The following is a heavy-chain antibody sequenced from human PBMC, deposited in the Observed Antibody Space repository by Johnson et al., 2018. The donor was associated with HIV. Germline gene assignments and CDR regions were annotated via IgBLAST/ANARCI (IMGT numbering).Heavy chain of an antibody. Sequence: QVQLVESGGGVVQPGRSLRLSCAASGFTFSSHAIHWVRQAPGQGLEPGAVVSFGGGHKYYVDSVQGRFTISRDNSKNTLYLQMNSLRTEDAAVYYCARDQYDRGDGALDIWGQGTMVTVSS. J-gene: IGHJ3*02. V-gene: IGHV3-30-3*01. CDR1: GFTFSSHA. CDR3: ARDQYDRGDGALDI. CDR2: VSFGGGHK. D-gene: IGHD5-24*01.